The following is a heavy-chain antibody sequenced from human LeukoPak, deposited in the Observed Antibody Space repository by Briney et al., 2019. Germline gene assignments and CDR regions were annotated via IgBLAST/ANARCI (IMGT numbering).Heavy chain of an antibody. CDR2: IRFDGSNK. D-gene: IGHD4-23*01. J-gene: IGHJ4*02. CDR3: AKVNSFWFDY. CDR1: GFTFSDYG. V-gene: IGHV3-30*02. Sequence: GGSLRLSCVASGFTFSDYGIHWVRRAPGRGLEWVAFIRFDGSNKYYPDSVQGRFTISRDNSKNTVYLLMNSLTPEDTAFYYCAKVNSFWFDYWGQGTLVTVSS.